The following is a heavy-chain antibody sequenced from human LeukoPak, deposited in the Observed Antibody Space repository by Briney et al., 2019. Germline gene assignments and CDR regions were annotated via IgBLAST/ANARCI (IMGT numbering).Heavy chain of an antibody. CDR3: ARLFGEFYYYYYMDV. CDR1: GYTFTSYG. Sequence: ASVKVSCKASGYTFTSYGISWVRQAPGQGLEWMGWISAYNGNTNYAQKLQGRVTMTRNTSISTAYMELSSLRSEDTAVYYCARLFGEFYYYYYMDVWGKGTTVTISS. V-gene: IGHV1-18*01. J-gene: IGHJ6*03. CDR2: ISAYNGNT. D-gene: IGHD3-10*02.